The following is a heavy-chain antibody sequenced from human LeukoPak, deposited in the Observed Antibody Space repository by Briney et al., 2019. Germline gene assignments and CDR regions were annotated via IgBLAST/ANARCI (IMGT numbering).Heavy chain of an antibody. D-gene: IGHD6-19*01. CDR2: ISRSGSTI. CDR3: VRELEGSGFDP. J-gene: IGHJ5*02. CDR1: GFTFSSYE. Sequence: GGSLRLSCAASGFTFSSYEMNWVRQAPGKGLEWLSYISRSGSTIDYADSVKGRFTISRDNAENALYLQMNSLRAEDTAVYYCVRELEGSGFDPWGQGTLVTVSS. V-gene: IGHV3-48*03.